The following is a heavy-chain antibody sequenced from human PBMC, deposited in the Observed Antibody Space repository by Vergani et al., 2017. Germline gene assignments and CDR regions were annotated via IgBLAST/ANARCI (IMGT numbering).Heavy chain of an antibody. CDR2: IIPILGTA. D-gene: IGHD3-10*01. CDR1: GGTFSSYA. Sequence: QVQLVQSGAEVKKPGSSVKVSCKASGGTFSSYAISWVRQAPGQGLEWMGRIIPILGTANYAQKFQGRVTITADKSTSTAYMELSSLRSEDTALYYCAKDIFSLEVRGVMDYWGQGTLVTVSS. V-gene: IGHV1-69*04. J-gene: IGHJ4*02. CDR3: AKDIFSLEVRGVMDY.